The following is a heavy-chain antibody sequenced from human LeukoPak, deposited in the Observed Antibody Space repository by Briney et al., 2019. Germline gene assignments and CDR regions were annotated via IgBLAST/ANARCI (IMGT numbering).Heavy chain of an antibody. D-gene: IGHD5-18*01. CDR2: IRASGSGT. CDR3: ARDRADGYNYGDYFDN. V-gene: IGHV3-23*01. CDR1: GFSFSNYA. J-gene: IGHJ4*02. Sequence: GGSPRLSCTASGFSFSNYAMTWVRQAPGKGLQWVSSIRASGSGTDYADSVEGRFTISRDNSKNTLYLQMNSLRAEDTAVYYCARDRADGYNYGDYFDNWGQGTLVTVSS.